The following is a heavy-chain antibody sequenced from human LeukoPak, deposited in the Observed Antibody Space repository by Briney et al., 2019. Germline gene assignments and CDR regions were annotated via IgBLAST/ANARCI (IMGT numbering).Heavy chain of an antibody. D-gene: IGHD3/OR15-3a*01. J-gene: IGHJ4*02. CDR1: GGSISSSSYY. V-gene: IGHV4-39*01. CDR2: IYYSGST. CDR3: ARPVDSYFDY. Sequence: SETLSLTCTVSGGSISSSSYYWGWIRQPPGKGLEWIGSIYYSGSTYYNPSLKSRVTISVDTSKNQFSLKLSSVTATDTAVYYCARPVDSYFDYWGQGTLVTVSS.